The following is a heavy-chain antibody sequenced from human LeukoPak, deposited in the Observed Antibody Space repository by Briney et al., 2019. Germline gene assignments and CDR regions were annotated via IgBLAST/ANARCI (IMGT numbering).Heavy chain of an antibody. CDR3: ARESYSWFDY. D-gene: IGHD1-26*01. Sequence: GGSLRLSCAASGFTFSSYSMNWVRQAPGKGLEWVSFISSSSSTIYYEDSVKGRFTISRDNAKNSLYLQMNSLRDEDTAVYYCARESYSWFDYWGQGTLVTVSS. CDR2: ISSSSSTI. CDR1: GFTFSSYS. V-gene: IGHV3-48*02. J-gene: IGHJ5*01.